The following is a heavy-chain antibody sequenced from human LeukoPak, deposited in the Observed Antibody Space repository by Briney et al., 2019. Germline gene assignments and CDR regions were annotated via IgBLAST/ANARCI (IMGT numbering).Heavy chain of an antibody. V-gene: IGHV3-23*01. J-gene: IGHJ4*02. CDR3: AKAQVPYCSGGSCYSSVDY. CDR1: GFTFSSYA. Sequence: PGGSLRLSCAASGFTFSSYAMSWVRQAPGKGLEWVSAISGSGGSTYYADSVKGRFTISRDNSKNTLYLQMNSLRAEDTAVYYCAKAQVPYCSGGSCYSSVDYWGQGTLVTVSS. CDR2: ISGSGGST. D-gene: IGHD2-15*01.